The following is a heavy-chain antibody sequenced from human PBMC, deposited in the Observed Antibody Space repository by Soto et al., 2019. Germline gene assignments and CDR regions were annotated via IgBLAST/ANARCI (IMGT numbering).Heavy chain of an antibody. CDR2: IKSKTDGGTT. V-gene: IGHV3-15*01. J-gene: IGHJ4*02. Sequence: EVQLVESGGGLVTPGGSLRLSCAASGFTFSNAWMNWVRQAPGKGLEWVGRIKSKTDGGTTDYAAPVKGRFTISRDVSKNTLYLQMNSLKTEDTAVYYCTAAFLYNGRDNWGQGTLLTVSS. CDR3: TAAFLYNGRDN. D-gene: IGHD2-8*01. CDR1: GFTFSNAW.